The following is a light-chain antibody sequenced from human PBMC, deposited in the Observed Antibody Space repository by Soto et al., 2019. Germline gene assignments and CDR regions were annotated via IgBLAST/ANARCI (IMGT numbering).Light chain of an antibody. J-gene: IGKJ1*01. CDR3: QQVDSYPRT. CDR1: QGIGTY. V-gene: IGKV1-9*01. CDR2: ASS. Sequence: TVCPSSMSVKVEDRVTVTCRASQGIGTYLVWYQQKRGKAPTVLIYASSTLQTGVPSRFSGTGSGTDFSLTISSLHPEDVATYYCQQVDSYPRTFGQGTKVDIK.